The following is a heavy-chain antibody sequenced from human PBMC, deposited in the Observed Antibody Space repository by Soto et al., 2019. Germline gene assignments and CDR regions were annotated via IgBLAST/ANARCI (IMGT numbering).Heavy chain of an antibody. Sequence: QVRLEQSGTEVKGPGASVKISCKTSGYNFDSYSIHWLRQAPGQRPEYMGRINGGIGNTKYSQNFQDRLTITRDTSASAMYMELSSLRSDDIGVYYCARSSVTIDGLDFWGQGTLVIVSS. J-gene: IGHJ4*02. V-gene: IGHV1-3*01. D-gene: IGHD4-17*01. CDR2: INGGIGNT. CDR3: ARSSVTIDGLDF. CDR1: GYNFDSYS.